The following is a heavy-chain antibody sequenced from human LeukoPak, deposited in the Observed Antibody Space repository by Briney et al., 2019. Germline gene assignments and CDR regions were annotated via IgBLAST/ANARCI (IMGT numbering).Heavy chain of an antibody. J-gene: IGHJ5*02. CDR2: INHSGST. D-gene: IGHD3-3*01. CDR1: GGSFSGYY. Sequence: PSETLSLTCAVYGGSFSGYYWSWIRQPPGKGLEWIGEINHSGSTNYNPSLKSRVTISVDTSKNQFSLKLSSVTAADTAVYYCARGTTYYDFWSGYLGYNWFDPWGQGTLVTVSS. V-gene: IGHV4-34*01. CDR3: ARGTTYYDFWSGYLGYNWFDP.